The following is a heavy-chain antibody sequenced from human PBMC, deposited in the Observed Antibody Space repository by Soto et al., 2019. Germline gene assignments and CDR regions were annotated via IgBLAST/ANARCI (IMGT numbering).Heavy chain of an antibody. CDR1: GYTFTSYA. CDR3: ARTTQNYDILTGYYLGPFDY. V-gene: IGHV1-3*01. D-gene: IGHD3-9*01. CDR2: INAGNGNT. J-gene: IGHJ4*02. Sequence: ASVKASCKASGYTFTSYAMHWVRQAPGQRLEWMGWINAGNGNTKYSQKFQGRVTITRDTSASTAYMELSSLRSEDTAVYYCARTTQNYDILTGYYLGPFDYWGQGTLVTVSS.